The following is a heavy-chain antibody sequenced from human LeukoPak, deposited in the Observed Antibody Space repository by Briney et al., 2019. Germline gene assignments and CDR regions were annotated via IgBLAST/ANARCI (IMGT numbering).Heavy chain of an antibody. CDR1: GFSFTNYD. D-gene: IGHD5-18*01. CDR3: ARDLGYSYEPYFDY. Sequence: GGSLRLSCVASGFSFTNYDIHWVRQAPGRGLEWVAVTSLDGSNKLYTDTVRGRFIISRDNSKNTVYLQMDSLRAEDTAVYYCARDLGYSYEPYFDYWGQGTMVTVSS. J-gene: IGHJ4*02. CDR2: TSLDGSNK. V-gene: IGHV3-30-3*01.